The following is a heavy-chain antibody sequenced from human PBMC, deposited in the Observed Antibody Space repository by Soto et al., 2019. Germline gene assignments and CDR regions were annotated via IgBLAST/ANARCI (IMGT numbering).Heavy chain of an antibody. V-gene: IGHV4-31*03. CDR2: IYYSGST. D-gene: IGHD5-18*01. Sequence: QVQLQESGPGLVKPSQTLSLTCTVSGGSISSGGYYWSWIRQHPGKGLEWIGYIYYSGSTYYNPSIKSRVTISVYTSKNQFSLKLSSVTAADTAVYYCASGGAGYSRSGMDVWGQGTTVTVSS. J-gene: IGHJ6*02. CDR3: ASGGAGYSRSGMDV. CDR1: GGSISSGGYY.